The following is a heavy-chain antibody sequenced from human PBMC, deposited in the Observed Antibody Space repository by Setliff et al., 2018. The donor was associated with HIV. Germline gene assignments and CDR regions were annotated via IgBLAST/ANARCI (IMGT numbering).Heavy chain of an antibody. Sequence: GGSLRLSCAASGFTFSDYYLNWVRQAPGKGLEWVSGINNRGDRTDYADSVKGRFTISRDNSKNTAYLQMSSLKTEDTAVYYCARPQHIYDDSSDDYWGQGTLVTVSS. CDR2: INNRGDRT. D-gene: IGHD3-22*01. CDR3: ARPQHIYDDSSDDY. CDR1: GFTFSDYY. V-gene: IGHV3-23*01. J-gene: IGHJ4*02.